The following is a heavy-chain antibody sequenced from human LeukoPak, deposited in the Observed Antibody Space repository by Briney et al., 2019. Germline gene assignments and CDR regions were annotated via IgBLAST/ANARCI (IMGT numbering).Heavy chain of an antibody. Sequence: SETLSLTCTVPGGSISSSSYYWGWIRQPPGKGLEWIGSIYYSGSTYYNPSLKSRVTISVDTSKNQFSLKLSSVTAADTAVYYCARLPITFGGVIANWGQGTLVTVSS. D-gene: IGHD3-16*02. J-gene: IGHJ4*02. V-gene: IGHV4-39*01. CDR1: GGSISSSSYY. CDR3: ARLPITFGGVIAN. CDR2: IYYSGST.